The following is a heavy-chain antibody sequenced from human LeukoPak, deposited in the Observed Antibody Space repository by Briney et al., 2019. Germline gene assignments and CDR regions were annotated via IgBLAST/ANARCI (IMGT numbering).Heavy chain of an antibody. Sequence: GGSLRLSCAASGFAFSRYWMHWVRQAPGKGLVWVSRIEGDGSSTTYADYVKGRFTISRDNAKNTLYLQMNSLRAEDTAVYLCARDPSAFAGYFDFWGQGTLVTVSS. V-gene: IGHV3-74*01. CDR1: GFAFSRYW. CDR2: IEGDGSST. D-gene: IGHD3-10*01. J-gene: IGHJ4*02. CDR3: ARDPSAFAGYFDF.